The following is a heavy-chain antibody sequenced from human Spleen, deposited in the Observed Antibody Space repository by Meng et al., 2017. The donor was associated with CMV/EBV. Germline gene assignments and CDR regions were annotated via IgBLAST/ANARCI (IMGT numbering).Heavy chain of an antibody. Sequence: SETLSLTCTVSGGSISSYYWTWIRQPPGKGLEWIGDMYYSGSTNYNPSLKSRVTISVDTSKNQFSLKLSSVTAADTAVYYCARGHRLRYYYGMDVWGQGTTVTVSS. CDR2: MYYSGST. V-gene: IGHV4-59*01. CDR3: ARGHRLRYYYGMDV. D-gene: IGHD5-12*01. CDR1: GGSISSYY. J-gene: IGHJ6*02.